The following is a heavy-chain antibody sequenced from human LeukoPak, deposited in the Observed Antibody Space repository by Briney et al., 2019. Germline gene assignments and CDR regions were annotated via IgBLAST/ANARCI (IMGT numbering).Heavy chain of an antibody. J-gene: IGHJ6*02. V-gene: IGHV3-23*01. CDR1: GITFINYV. CDR2: ISGSTSIT. D-gene: IGHD5-18*01. CDR3: AKVSGRIQIWPQPFGDGMDV. Sequence: GGSLRLSCAASGITFINYVMSWVRQAPGKGLECVSAISGSTSITYYADSVKGRFTISRDDSQNMLYLQMTSLRAEDMAVYYCAKVSGRIQIWPQPFGDGMDVWGQGTTVTVSS.